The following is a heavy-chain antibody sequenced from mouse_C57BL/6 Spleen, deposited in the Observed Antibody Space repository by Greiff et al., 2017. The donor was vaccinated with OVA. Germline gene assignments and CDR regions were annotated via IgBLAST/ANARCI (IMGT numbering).Heavy chain of an antibody. V-gene: IGHV1-78*01. J-gene: IGHJ4*01. CDR2: IYPRDGST. D-gene: IGHD1-1*01. Sequence: VQLVESDAELVKPGASVKISCKVSGYTFTDHTIHWMKQRPEQGLEWIGYIYPRDGSTKYNEKFKGKATLTADKSSSTAYMQLNSLTSEDSAVYFCARGGYYGSSYGAMDYWGQGTSVTVSS. CDR1: GYTFTDHT. CDR3: ARGGYYGSSYGAMDY.